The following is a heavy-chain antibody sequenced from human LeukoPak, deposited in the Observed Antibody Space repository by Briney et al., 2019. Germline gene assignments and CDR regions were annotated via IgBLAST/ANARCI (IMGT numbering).Heavy chain of an antibody. Sequence: SQTLSLTCTVSGGSLSSSSYYWGWIRQRPGKGLEWIGSIYYSASTYYNPSLKSRVTISVDTSKIQFSLKLSSVTAADTAVYYCEAGSGSYYNDIDYWGQGTLVTVSS. J-gene: IGHJ4*02. CDR2: IYYSAST. CDR3: EAGSGSYYNDIDY. D-gene: IGHD3-10*01. CDR1: GGSLSSSSYY. V-gene: IGHV4-39*01.